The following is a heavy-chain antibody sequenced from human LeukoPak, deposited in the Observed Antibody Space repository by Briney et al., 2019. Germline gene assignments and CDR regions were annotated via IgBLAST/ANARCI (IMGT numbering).Heavy chain of an antibody. V-gene: IGHV3-23*01. J-gene: IGHJ4*02. D-gene: IGHD2-21*02. Sequence: GGSLRLSCAASGFTFSSYEMSWVRQAPGKGLEWVSAISGGGGSTYYADSVKGRFTISRDNSKNTLYLQMSSLRAEDTAIYYCAKGKVVTGIDYWGQGTLVTVSS. CDR3: AKGKVVTGIDY. CDR1: GFTFSSYE. CDR2: ISGGGGST.